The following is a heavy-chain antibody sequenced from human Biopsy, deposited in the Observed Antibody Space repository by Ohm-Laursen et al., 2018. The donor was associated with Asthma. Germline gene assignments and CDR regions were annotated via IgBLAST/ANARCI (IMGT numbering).Heavy chain of an antibody. J-gene: IGHJ5*01. Sequence: SQTLSLTWPVSGGSLSSGPYYWSWVRQHPGKGLEWIGYINYSGSTFYSPSLESRVTVSVDTSKNQFSLKLSSVTVADTAVYYCARDLSGYCTSSACYGFDSWGQGTLVTVSS. D-gene: IGHD2-8*01. CDR2: INYSGST. CDR1: GGSLSSGPYY. V-gene: IGHV4-31*02. CDR3: ARDLSGYCTSSACYGFDS.